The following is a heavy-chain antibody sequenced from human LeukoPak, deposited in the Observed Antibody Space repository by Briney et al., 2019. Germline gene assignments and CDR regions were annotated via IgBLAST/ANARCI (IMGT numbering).Heavy chain of an antibody. D-gene: IGHD6-19*01. Sequence: GGTLRLFCAVSGYTFSKSVMSWVPHAPGKGLECGSSSNDSSGSAYYADSVKRRFTISRDNSKNTLYLQMNSLRAEDTAVYYCARGVSGWPSYLDYWGQGALVTVSS. CDR1: GYTFSKSV. J-gene: IGHJ4*02. CDR2: SNDSSGSA. V-gene: IGHV3-23*01. CDR3: ARGVSGWPSYLDY.